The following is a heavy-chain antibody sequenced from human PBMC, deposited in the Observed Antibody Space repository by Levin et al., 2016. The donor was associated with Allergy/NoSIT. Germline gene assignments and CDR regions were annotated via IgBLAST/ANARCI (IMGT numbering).Heavy chain of an antibody. Sequence: RQAPGKGLEWIGYIYYSGSTYYNPSLKSRVTISVDTSKNQFSLKLSSVTAADTAVYYCARDRWGPHYYGMDVWGQGTTVTVSS. CDR2: IYYSGST. CDR3: ARDRWGPHYYGMDV. J-gene: IGHJ6*02. V-gene: IGHV4-31*02. D-gene: IGHD3-16*01.